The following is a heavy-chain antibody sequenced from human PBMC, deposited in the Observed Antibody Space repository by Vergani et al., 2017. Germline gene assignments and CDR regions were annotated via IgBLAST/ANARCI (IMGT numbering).Heavy chain of an antibody. D-gene: IGHD3-10*01. CDR2: IYYSGST. CDR3: ARVGALLWFGEDHAFDI. J-gene: IGHJ3*02. V-gene: IGHV4-39*07. Sequence: QLQLQESGPGLVKPSETLSLTCTVSGGSISSSSYYWGWIRQPPGKGLEWIGSIYYSGSTYYNPSLKSRVTISVDTSKNQFSLKLSSVTAADTAVYYCARVGALLWFGEDHAFDIWGQGTMVTVSS. CDR1: GGSISSSSYY.